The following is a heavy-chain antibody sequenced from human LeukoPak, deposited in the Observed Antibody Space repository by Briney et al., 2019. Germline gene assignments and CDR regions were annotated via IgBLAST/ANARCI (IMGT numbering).Heavy chain of an antibody. Sequence: PSETLSLTCTVSGGSISSYYWSWIRQPPGKGLEWIGYIYTSGSTNYNPSLKSRVTTSVDTSKNQFSLKLSSVTAADTAVYYCARQDFWSGYYVIDYWGQGTLVTVSS. CDR2: IYTSGST. V-gene: IGHV4-4*09. J-gene: IGHJ4*02. CDR1: GGSISSYY. CDR3: ARQDFWSGYYVIDY. D-gene: IGHD3-3*01.